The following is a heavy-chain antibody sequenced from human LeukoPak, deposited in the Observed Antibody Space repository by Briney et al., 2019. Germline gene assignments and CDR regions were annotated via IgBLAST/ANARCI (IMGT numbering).Heavy chain of an antibody. CDR2: MNPNSGNT. CDR1: GYTFTGYY. Sequence: ASVKVSCKASGYTFTGYYMHWVRQAPGQGLEWMGWMNPNSGNTGYAQKFQGRVTITRNTSISTAYMELSSLRSEDTAVYYCATWGDRFDYWGQGTLVTVSS. J-gene: IGHJ4*02. D-gene: IGHD3-16*01. V-gene: IGHV1-8*03. CDR3: ATWGDRFDY.